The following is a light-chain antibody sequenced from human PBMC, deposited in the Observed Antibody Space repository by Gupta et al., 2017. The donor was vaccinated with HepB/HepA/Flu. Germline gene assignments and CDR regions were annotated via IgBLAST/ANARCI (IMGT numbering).Light chain of an antibody. Sequence: QLVLTQSPSASASLGASVTLTCTLSSGHSNYAIAWHQQQPEKGPRYLMKLNSDGRHSKGDGIPDRVSGSSSGAERYLTISSLQSEDEADYYCQTWGTGIHGVFGGGTKLTVL. CDR1: SGHSNYA. J-gene: IGLJ3*02. V-gene: IGLV4-69*01. CDR3: QTWGTGIHGV. CDR2: LNSDGRH.